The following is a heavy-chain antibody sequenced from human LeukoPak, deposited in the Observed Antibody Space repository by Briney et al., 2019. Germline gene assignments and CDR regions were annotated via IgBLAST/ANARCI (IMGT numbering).Heavy chain of an antibody. CDR1: GFTFSSYA. CDR3: AKGLRTGVGPYKGYHHYMDV. Sequence: GGSLRLSYAASGFTFSSYAMSWVRQAPGKGLKWVSTINDNGAGTYYADSVKGRFTISRDNSYNTMSLQMNSLRDEDAGVYYCAKGLRTGVGPYKGYHHYMDVWGKGATVTVSS. V-gene: IGHV3-23*01. D-gene: IGHD3-10*01. J-gene: IGHJ6*03. CDR2: INDNGAGT.